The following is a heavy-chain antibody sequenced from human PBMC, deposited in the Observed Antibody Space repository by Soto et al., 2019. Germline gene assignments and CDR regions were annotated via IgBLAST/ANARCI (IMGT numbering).Heavy chain of an antibody. Sequence: GVSLRISCKGAGCSFTGYWISWVRQMPGKGLEWMGRIDPSDSYTNYSPSFQGHVTISADKSISTAYLQWSSLKASDTAMYYCVIRNPRELWAYYYYYGMDVWGQGTTVTVSS. CDR1: GCSFTGYW. J-gene: IGHJ6*02. V-gene: IGHV5-10-1*01. D-gene: IGHD1-26*01. CDR2: IDPSDSYT. CDR3: VIRNPRELWAYYYYYGMDV.